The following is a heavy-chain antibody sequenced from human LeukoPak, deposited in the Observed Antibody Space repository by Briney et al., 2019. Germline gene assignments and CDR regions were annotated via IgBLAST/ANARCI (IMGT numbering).Heavy chain of an antibody. J-gene: IGHJ4*02. CDR2: ISGSGGST. Sequence: GGSLRLSCAASGFTFSSYAMSWVRQAPGKGLEWVSAISGSGGSTCYADSVKGRFTISRDNSKNTLYLQMNSLRAEDTAVYYCANGLITIVRRAGAGDDYWGQGTLVTVSS. V-gene: IGHV3-23*01. CDR3: ANGLITIVRRAGAGDDY. CDR1: GFTFSSYA. D-gene: IGHD3-10*01.